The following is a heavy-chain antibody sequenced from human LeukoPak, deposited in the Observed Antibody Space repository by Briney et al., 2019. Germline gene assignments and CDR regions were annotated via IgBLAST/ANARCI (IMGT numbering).Heavy chain of an antibody. Sequence: ASVKVSCKSSGYTFTGYYMHWVRQAPGQGFEWMGWINPNSGGTNYAQKFQGSVTMTRDTSMSTAYMEVSRLRSDDTAVYYCARGYAPPYSSGSFYAFDIWGQGTMVTVSS. CDR2: INPNSGGT. D-gene: IGHD6-19*01. CDR1: GYTFTGYY. J-gene: IGHJ3*02. V-gene: IGHV1-2*02. CDR3: ARGYAPPYSSGSFYAFDI.